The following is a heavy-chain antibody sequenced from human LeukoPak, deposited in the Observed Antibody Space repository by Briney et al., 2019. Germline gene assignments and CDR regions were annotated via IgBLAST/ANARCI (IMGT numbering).Heavy chain of an antibody. CDR2: IYYSGNT. CDR3: ARESRDVETEGFDY. CDR1: GGSINSYY. Sequence: SETLSLTCTVSGGSINSYYWTWIRQPPGTGLEWIGYIYYSGNTKYNPSLKSRVTISVDTSKNQSSLKLNSVTPADTAVYYCARESRDVETEGFDYWGQGTLVTVSS. J-gene: IGHJ4*02. V-gene: IGHV4-59*01. D-gene: IGHD5-24*01.